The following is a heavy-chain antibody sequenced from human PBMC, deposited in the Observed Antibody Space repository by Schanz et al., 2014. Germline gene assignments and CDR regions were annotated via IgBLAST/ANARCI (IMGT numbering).Heavy chain of an antibody. CDR2: IYIGGNT. Sequence: EMQLLESGGGLIQPGGSLRLSCAASGFSVGNKYMNWVRQAPGKGLEWVSFIYIGGNTYYADSVKGRFTISRDNSKNTVHLQMNSLRAEDTAVYYCAKQHIVRGVIYLNWFDSWGQGTLVTVSS. D-gene: IGHD3-10*01. CDR1: GFSVGNKY. V-gene: IGHV3-66*02. CDR3: AKQHIVRGVIYLNWFDS. J-gene: IGHJ5*01.